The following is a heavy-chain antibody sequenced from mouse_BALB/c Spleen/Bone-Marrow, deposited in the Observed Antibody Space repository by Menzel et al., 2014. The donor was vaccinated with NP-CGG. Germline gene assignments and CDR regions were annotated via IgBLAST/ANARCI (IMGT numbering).Heavy chain of an antibody. J-gene: IGHJ4*01. CDR1: GFDFSRYW. Sequence: EVKPQESGGGLVQPGGSLNLSCAASGFDFSRYWMSWARQAPGKGQEWIGEINPGSSTINYTPSLKDKFIISRDNAKNTLYLQMSKVRSEDTALYYCARQTGTGAMDYWGQGTSVTVSS. CDR2: INPGSSTI. CDR3: ARQTGTGAMDY. D-gene: IGHD4-1*01. V-gene: IGHV4-2*02.